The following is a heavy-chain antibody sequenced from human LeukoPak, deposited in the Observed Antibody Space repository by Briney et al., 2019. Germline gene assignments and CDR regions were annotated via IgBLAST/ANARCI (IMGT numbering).Heavy chain of an antibody. V-gene: IGHV1-69*05. CDR1: GGTFSSYA. D-gene: IGHD5-24*01. CDR2: IIPIFGTA. J-gene: IGHJ6*03. Sequence: SVKVSCKASGGTFSSYAISWVRQAPGQGLEWMGGIIPIFGTANYAQKFQGRVTITTDKSTSTAYMELSSLRSEDTAVYYSARGVDGYNYVWDNSDYYYYYMDVWGKGTTVTVSS. CDR3: ARGVDGYNYVWDNSDYYYYYMDV.